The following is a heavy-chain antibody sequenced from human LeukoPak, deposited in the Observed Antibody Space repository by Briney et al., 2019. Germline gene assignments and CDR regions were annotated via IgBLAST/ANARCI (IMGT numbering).Heavy chain of an antibody. V-gene: IGHV4-61*02. D-gene: IGHD1-7*01. CDR1: GGSISSGSYY. CDR3: ARFPHPDFWNYIRPGAFDI. CDR2: IYTSGST. Sequence: SETLSLTCTVSGGSISSGSYYWSWIRQPAGKGLEWIGRIYTSGSTNYNPSLKSRVTISVDTSKNQFSLKLSSVTAADTAVYYCARFPHPDFWNYIRPGAFDIWGQGTMVTVSS. J-gene: IGHJ3*02.